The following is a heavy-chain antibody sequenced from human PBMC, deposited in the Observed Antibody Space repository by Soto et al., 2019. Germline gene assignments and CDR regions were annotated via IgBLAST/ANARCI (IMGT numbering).Heavy chain of an antibody. Sequence: GGSLRLSCAASGFTFSSFAMSWVRQAPGKGLEWVSYISSSGSTIYYADSVKGRFTISRDNAKNSLYLQMNSLRAEDTAVYYCAREGYSSGWYGDDAFDIWGQGTMVTVSS. V-gene: IGHV3-48*03. CDR2: ISSSGSTI. D-gene: IGHD6-19*01. CDR3: AREGYSSGWYGDDAFDI. CDR1: GFTFSSFA. J-gene: IGHJ3*02.